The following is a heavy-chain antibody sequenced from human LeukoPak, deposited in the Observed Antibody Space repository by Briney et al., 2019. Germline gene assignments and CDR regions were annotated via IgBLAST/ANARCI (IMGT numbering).Heavy chain of an antibody. D-gene: IGHD4-17*01. CDR3: ARGIYGDYGLGY. V-gene: IGHV4-4*07. CDR2: VYSDGR. J-gene: IGHJ4*02. Sequence: PSETLSLTCTVSGGSISSYYCSWIRQPAGKGLEWIGRVYSDGRNYNPSLESRVTMSVDMPKNYFSLKLNSVTAADTAVYYCARGIYGDYGLGYWGQGILVTVSS. CDR1: GGSISSYY.